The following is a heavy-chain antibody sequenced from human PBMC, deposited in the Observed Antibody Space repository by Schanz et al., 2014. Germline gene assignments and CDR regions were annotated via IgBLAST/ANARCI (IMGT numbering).Heavy chain of an antibody. Sequence: VQLVESGGGVVQPGGSLRLSCAASGFTFDPYAMHWLRQSPGRGLEWVSDISDSGDSTHYADSVKGRFTISRDNAKNSLFLQMKSLRAEDTAVYYCAKHVRSLTGNDYWGQGTLVTVSS. CDR3: AKHVRSLTGNDY. D-gene: IGHD3-9*01. CDR1: GFTFDPYA. J-gene: IGHJ4*02. CDR2: ISDSGDST. V-gene: IGHV3-48*03.